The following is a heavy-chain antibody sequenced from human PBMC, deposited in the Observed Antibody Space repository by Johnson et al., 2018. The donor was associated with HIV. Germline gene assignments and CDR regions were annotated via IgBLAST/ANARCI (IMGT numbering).Heavy chain of an antibody. D-gene: IGHD2-2*01. CDR1: GFIVSSKY. V-gene: IGHV3-66*03. Sequence: VQLVESGGGLIQPGGSLRLSCAASGFIVSSKYMSWVRQAPGKGLEWVSVIYSGGSTYYADSVKGRFTISRDNSKNTLHLQMNSLRTEDTAVYYCVRGRISTVVVDLRGGGFDIWGQGTLVTVSS. J-gene: IGHJ3*02. CDR3: VRGRISTVVVDLRGGGFDI. CDR2: IYSGGST.